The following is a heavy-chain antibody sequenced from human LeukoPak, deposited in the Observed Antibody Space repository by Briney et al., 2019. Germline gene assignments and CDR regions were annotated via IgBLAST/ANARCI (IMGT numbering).Heavy chain of an antibody. D-gene: IGHD1-26*01. CDR3: ARSLVVGATYPYH. CDR2: ISWDGGST. V-gene: IGHV3-43D*03. Sequence: GGSLRLSCAASGFTFDDYAMHWVRQAPGKGLEWVSLISWDGGSTYYADSVKGRFTISRDNAKNSLYLQLNSLRAEDTAVYYCARSLVVGATYPYHWGQGTLVTVSS. CDR1: GFTFDDYA. J-gene: IGHJ5*02.